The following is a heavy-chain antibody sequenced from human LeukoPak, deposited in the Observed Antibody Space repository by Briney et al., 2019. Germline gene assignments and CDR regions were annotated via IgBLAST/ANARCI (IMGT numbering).Heavy chain of an antibody. D-gene: IGHD2-15*01. CDR1: GFTFSHAW. J-gene: IGHJ4*02. CDR3: TTIRGFCSGRSCLGY. CDR2: IKSKIDGGTT. V-gene: IGHV3-15*01. Sequence: PGGSLRLSCAVSGFTFSHAWMSWVRQAPGKGLEWVGRIKSKIDGGTTDYGAPVKGRFTISRDDSNNTLYLQMNSLKSEDTAVYYCTTIRGFCSGRSCLGYWGQGTLVTVSS.